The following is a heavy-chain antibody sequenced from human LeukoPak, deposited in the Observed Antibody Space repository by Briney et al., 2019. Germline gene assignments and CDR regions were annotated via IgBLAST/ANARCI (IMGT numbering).Heavy chain of an antibody. Sequence: ASVKVSCKASGGTFSSYAISWVRQAPGQGLEWMGRIIPNSGGTNYALKFQGRVTMTRDTSISTAYMELSRLRSDDTAVYYCARDLRPVMEYYFDYWGQGTLVTVSS. J-gene: IGHJ4*02. V-gene: IGHV1-2*02. CDR1: GGTFSSYA. CDR2: IIPNSGGT. D-gene: IGHD3-16*01. CDR3: ARDLRPVMEYYFDY.